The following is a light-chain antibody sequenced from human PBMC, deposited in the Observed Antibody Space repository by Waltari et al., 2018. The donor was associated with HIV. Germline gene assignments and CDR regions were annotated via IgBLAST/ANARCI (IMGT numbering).Light chain of an antibody. CDR2: EVN. J-gene: IGLJ2*01. CDR3: SSYTATKILV. CDR1: QSAIDTYNY. V-gene: IGLV2-14*03. Sequence: QSDLTQPASVSGSPGQSLTPSCPAPQSAIDTYNYFSWYQQQSGKAPRLLISEVNNRPSGVSNRFSGSKAGNTASLSISGLQAEDEGKYYCSSYTATKILVFGGGTDVTVL.